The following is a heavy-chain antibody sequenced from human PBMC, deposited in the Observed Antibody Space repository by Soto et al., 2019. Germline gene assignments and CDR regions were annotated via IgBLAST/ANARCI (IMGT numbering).Heavy chain of an antibody. CDR3: ARDSLALFDS. D-gene: IGHD5-12*01. V-gene: IGHV4-61*01. Sequence: QAQLQESGPGLVKPSETLSLTCTVSDGSVSSGSYYWTWLRQPPGKGLEWIGYIYSSGSTLYNPSLKSRVTISVDGSMIQFSLKLSSVTAADTAVYYCARDSLALFDSWGQGTLVTVSS. J-gene: IGHJ4*02. CDR2: IYSSGST. CDR1: DGSVSSGSYY.